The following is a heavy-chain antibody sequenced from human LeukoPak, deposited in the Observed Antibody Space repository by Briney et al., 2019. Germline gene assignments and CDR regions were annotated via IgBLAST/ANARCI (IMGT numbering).Heavy chain of an antibody. CDR3: AHKETDDYGDYPFDY. J-gene: IGHJ4*02. Sequence: SGPTLVKPTQTLTLTCTFSGFSLSTSGVAVGWILQPPGKALEWLALIYWNDDKRYSPTPKSRLTITKDTSKNQVVLTMTNMDPVDTATYYCAHKETDDYGDYPFDYWGQGTLVTVSS. CDR1: GFSLSTSGVA. D-gene: IGHD4-17*01. CDR2: IYWNDDK. V-gene: IGHV2-5*01.